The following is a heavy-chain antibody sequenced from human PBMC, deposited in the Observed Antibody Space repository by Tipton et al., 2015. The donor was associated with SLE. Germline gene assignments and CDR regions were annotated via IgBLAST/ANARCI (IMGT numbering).Heavy chain of an antibody. Sequence: SLRLSCAASGFTFSSYWMSWVRQAPGKGLEWVANINEDGSTKYYVDSVKGRFTISRDNDEKSVYLQMNSLRVDDTALYYCVRAIGAAGSYWGQGTLVTVSS. V-gene: IGHV3-7*04. CDR3: VRAIGAAGSY. J-gene: IGHJ4*02. CDR2: INEDGSTK. D-gene: IGHD6-13*01. CDR1: GFTFSSYW.